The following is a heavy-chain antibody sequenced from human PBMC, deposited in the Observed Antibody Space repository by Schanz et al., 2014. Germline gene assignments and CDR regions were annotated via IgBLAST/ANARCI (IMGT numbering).Heavy chain of an antibody. Sequence: QVQLVESGGGVVQPGRSLRLSCSASGFTLSSYGMHWVRQAPGKGLEWLAVISYDGSITYYADSVKDRFTISRDNSKNIMFLQMNSLRAEDTAVYYCARVDSGYDSHLYYYYYYMDVWGKGTTVTVSS. V-gene: IGHV3-30*19. CDR1: GFTLSSYG. D-gene: IGHD5-12*01. CDR2: ISYDGSIT. J-gene: IGHJ6*03. CDR3: ARVDSGYDSHLYYYYYYMDV.